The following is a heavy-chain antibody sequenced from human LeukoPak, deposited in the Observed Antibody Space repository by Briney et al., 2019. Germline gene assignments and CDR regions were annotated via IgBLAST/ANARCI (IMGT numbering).Heavy chain of an antibody. V-gene: IGHV2-5*02. CDR2: IYWDDDD. CDR3: AHRDSARGGSYAFDI. CDR1: GFSLSPTGVG. Sequence: SGPTLVNPTQTLTLTCTFSGFSLSPTGVGVGWIRQPQGKALEWLALIYWDDDDRYSPSLKSRLTITKDTSKNQVVLTITTMDPVDTATYYCAHRDSARGGSYAFDIWGQGTMVTVSS. D-gene: IGHD3-10*01. J-gene: IGHJ3*02.